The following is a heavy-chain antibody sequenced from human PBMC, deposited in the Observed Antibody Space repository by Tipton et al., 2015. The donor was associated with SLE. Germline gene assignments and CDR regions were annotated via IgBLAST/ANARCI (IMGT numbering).Heavy chain of an antibody. CDR3: ARGIGSSWGHY. CDR2: IYTSGST. J-gene: IGHJ4*02. V-gene: IGHV4-61*02. D-gene: IGHD6-13*01. Sequence: TLSLTCTVSGDSISSGSYYWSWIRQPAGKGLEWIGRIYTSGSTNFNPSLKSRVTISIDTSMNQFSLRLSSVTAADTAVYYCARGIGSSWGHYWGQGTLVTVSS. CDR1: GDSISSGSYY.